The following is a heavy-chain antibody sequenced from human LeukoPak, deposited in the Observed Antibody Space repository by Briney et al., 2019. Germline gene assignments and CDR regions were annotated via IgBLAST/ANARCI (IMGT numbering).Heavy chain of an antibody. V-gene: IGHV3-23*01. D-gene: IGHD5-18*01. CDR2: ISGSGGST. CDR3: AKEKWDSTYSYGILDY. J-gene: IGHJ4*02. Sequence: GGSLRLSCAASGFTFSSYAMSWVRQAPGKGLEWVSAISGSGGSTYYADSVKGRFTISRDNSKNTLYLQMNSLRAEDTAVYYCAKEKWDSTYSYGILDYWGQGTPVTVSS. CDR1: GFTFSSYA.